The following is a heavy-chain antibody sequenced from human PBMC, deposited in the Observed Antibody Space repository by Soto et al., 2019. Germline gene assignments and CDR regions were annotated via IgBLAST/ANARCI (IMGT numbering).Heavy chain of an antibody. J-gene: IGHJ5*02. CDR1: GYTFTSYG. Sequence: QVQLVQSGAEVKKPGASVKVSCQASGYTFTSYGISWVRQAPGQGLEWMGWISAYNGNTNYAQKLQGRVTMTTDTSTSTAYMELRCLRSDDTAVYYCARCPYYYGSGSYPSVGVGWFDPWGQGTLVTVSS. CDR2: ISAYNGNT. CDR3: ARCPYYYGSGSYPSVGVGWFDP. V-gene: IGHV1-18*01. D-gene: IGHD3-10*01.